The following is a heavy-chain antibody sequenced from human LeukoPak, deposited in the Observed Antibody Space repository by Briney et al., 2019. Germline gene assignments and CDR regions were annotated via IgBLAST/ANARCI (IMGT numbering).Heavy chain of an antibody. CDR2: ISGSGGST. V-gene: IGHV3-23*01. Sequence: GGSLRLSCAASGFTFSSYGMSWVRQAPGKGLEWVSAISGSGGSTYYADSVKGRFTISRDNSKNTLYLQMNSLRAEDTAVYYCASCGGDCYWVFHFDYWGQGTLVTVSS. CDR1: GFTFSSYG. D-gene: IGHD2-21*02. CDR3: ASCGGDCYWVFHFDY. J-gene: IGHJ4*02.